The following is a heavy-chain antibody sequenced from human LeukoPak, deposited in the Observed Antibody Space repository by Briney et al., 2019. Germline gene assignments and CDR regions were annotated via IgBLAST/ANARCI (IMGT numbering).Heavy chain of an antibody. V-gene: IGHV3-53*01. D-gene: IGHD2/OR15-2a*01. J-gene: IGHJ6*03. CDR1: GFTVSSNY. CDR3: ARDVSSYYYYYMDV. Sequence: GGSLRLSCAASGFTVSSNYMSWVRQAPGKGLEWVSVIYSGGSTYYADSVKGRFTISRDNSKNTLYLQMNSLRAEDAAVYYCARDVSSYYYYYMDVWGKGTTVTVSS. CDR2: IYSGGST.